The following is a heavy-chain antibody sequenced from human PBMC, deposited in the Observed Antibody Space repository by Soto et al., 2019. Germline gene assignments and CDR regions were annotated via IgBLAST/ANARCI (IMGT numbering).Heavy chain of an antibody. CDR2: ISGSSATSI. J-gene: IGHJ3*02. V-gene: IGHV3-11*01. CDR1: GFTFSDYA. Sequence: GGSLRLSCVASGFTFSDYAMSWVRQAPGKGLEWISFISGSSATSIYYADSVKGRFTISRDSPRNSLYLQMSSLRAEDTAAYYCARRSVGRRNVFDTWAQGTMVTVSS. D-gene: IGHD1-1*01. CDR3: ARRSVGRRNVFDT.